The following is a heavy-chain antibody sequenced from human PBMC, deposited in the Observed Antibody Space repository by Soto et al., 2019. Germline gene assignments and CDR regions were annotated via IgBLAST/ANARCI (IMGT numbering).Heavy chain of an antibody. J-gene: IGHJ4*02. V-gene: IGHV4-30-4*01. CDR2: IFYSGST. CDR1: GGSISSGDSY. CDR3: ARYCSGGSCYPFDY. D-gene: IGHD2-15*01. Sequence: SETLSLTCTVSGGSISSGDSYWSWIRQPPGKGLEWLGYIFYSGSTYYNPSLKSRVTISVNTSKNQFSLKLSAVTAADTAVYYCARYCSGGSCYPFDYWGQGTLVTVSS.